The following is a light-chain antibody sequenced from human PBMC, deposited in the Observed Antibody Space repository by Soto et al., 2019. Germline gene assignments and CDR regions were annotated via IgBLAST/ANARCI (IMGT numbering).Light chain of an antibody. CDR3: ATWDDSLNAYV. Sequence: QAVVTQPPSVSGTPAQRVTTSCSGSSSNIGSNSVNWYHQLPGTAPRLLIYSNNQRPSGVPDRFSGSKSGTSASLAISGLQSEDEADYYCATWDDSLNAYVFGFGTKLTVL. J-gene: IGLJ1*01. CDR2: SNN. CDR1: SSNIGSNS. V-gene: IGLV1-44*01.